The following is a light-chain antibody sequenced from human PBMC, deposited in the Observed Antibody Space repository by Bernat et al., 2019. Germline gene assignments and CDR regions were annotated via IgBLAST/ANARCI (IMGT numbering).Light chain of an antibody. V-gene: IGKV3-11*01. CDR1: QSVNNY. Sequence: EIVLTQSPATLSLSPGESATLSCRASQSVNNYLAWYQQKPGQAPRLLIYDSSNRATGVPARFSGSGSGTDFILIISSLEPEDFAIYYCQQWSNWPPVTFGGGTKVEIK. J-gene: IGKJ4*01. CDR2: DSS. CDR3: QQWSNWPPVT.